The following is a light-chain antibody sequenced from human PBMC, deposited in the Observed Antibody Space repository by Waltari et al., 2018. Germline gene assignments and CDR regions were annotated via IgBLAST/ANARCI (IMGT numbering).Light chain of an antibody. J-gene: IGLJ2*01. CDR2: KDS. CDR1: VLAKKY. V-gene: IGLV3-27*01. CDR3: YSATDNNRDIL. Sequence: SYELTQPSSVSVSPGQTARITCPGAVLAKKYARWFQQKPGQAPGGVIYKDSERPSGIPERFSGSSSGTTVTLTISGAQVEDEADYYCYSATDNNRDILFGGGTKLTVL.